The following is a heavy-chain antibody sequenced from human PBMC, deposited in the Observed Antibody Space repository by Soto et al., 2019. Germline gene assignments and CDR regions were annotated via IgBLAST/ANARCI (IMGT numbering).Heavy chain of an antibody. CDR1: GGSISSGGYS. CDR3: ARECPHPIVGGVAATRRGFDP. V-gene: IGHV4-30-2*01. Sequence: PSETLSLTCAVSGGSISSGGYSWSWIRQPPGKGQEWIGYIYHSGSTNYNPSLKSRVTISVDTSKNQFSLKLSSVTAADRAVYYCARECPHPIVGGVAATRRGFDPWGQETLVTVSS. CDR2: IYHSGST. D-gene: IGHD2-15*01. J-gene: IGHJ5*02.